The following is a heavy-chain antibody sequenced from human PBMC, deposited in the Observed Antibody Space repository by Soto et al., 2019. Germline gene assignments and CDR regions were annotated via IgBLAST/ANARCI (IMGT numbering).Heavy chain of an antibody. J-gene: IGHJ6*03. CDR2: ISAYNGNT. Sequence: ASVKVSCKASGYTFTSYGISWVRQAPGQGLDWMGWISAYNGNTNYAQKLQGRVTMTTDTSTSTAYMELRSLRSDDTAVYYCARVHYDIWRAGYYYYYMDVWGKGTTVTVSS. CDR1: GYTFTSYG. CDR3: ARVHYDIWRAGYYYYYMDV. V-gene: IGHV1-18*01. D-gene: IGHD3-3*01.